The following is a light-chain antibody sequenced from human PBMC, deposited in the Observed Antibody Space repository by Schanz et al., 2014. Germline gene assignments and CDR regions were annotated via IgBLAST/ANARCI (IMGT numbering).Light chain of an antibody. CDR3: SSYTSSSTPFV. V-gene: IGLV2-14*03. J-gene: IGLJ1*01. Sequence: QSALTQPRSVSGSPGQSVTISCTGTSGDVGGHNYVSWYQHHPGKAPKLMIYDVSNRPSGVSNRFSGSKSDNTASLTVSGLQAEDEADYYCSSYTSSSTPFVFGTGTKLTVL. CDR1: SGDVGGHNY. CDR2: DVS.